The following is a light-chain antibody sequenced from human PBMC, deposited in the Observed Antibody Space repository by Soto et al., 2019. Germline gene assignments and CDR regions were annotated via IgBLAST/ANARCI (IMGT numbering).Light chain of an antibody. J-gene: IGKJ1*01. V-gene: IGKV3-15*01. CDR1: QTVRNN. Sequence: EFVLTPSPGTLSLSQGERSTLSCRASQTVRNNYLAWYQHKPGQAPRLLIYGASARATGIPARFSGSGSGTEFTLTISSLQSEDFAVYYCQQYNKWPPRTFGQGTKVDIK. CDR2: GAS. CDR3: QQYNKWPPRT.